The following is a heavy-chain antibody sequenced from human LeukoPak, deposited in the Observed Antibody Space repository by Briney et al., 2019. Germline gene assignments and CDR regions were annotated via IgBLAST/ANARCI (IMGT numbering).Heavy chain of an antibody. V-gene: IGHV3-30*02. CDR1: GFTFSDFG. Sequence: PGGSLRLSCAASGFTFSDFGMHWVRQAPGKGLEWVTYIQYDGAYKFYADSLKGRFTISRDNSKNTLYLQMNSLRAEDTAVYYCAKDYGGSWGQGTLVTVSS. J-gene: IGHJ4*02. CDR2: IQYDGAYK. D-gene: IGHD1-26*01. CDR3: AKDYGGS.